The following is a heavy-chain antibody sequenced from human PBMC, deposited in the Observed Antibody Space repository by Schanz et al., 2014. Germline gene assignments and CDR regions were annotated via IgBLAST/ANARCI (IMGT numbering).Heavy chain of an antibody. J-gene: IGHJ4*02. CDR3: ARGVRIDY. D-gene: IGHD3-3*01. V-gene: IGHV3-9*01. CDR2: MSWNAGSL. Sequence: EVQLVESGGGLVQPGRSLRLSCAASGFPFNEYGMLWVRQAPGKGLEWVSGMSWNAGSLGYGDSVKGRFTISRDNAKNSLYLQMNSLTAEDTAVYYCARGVRIDYWGQGTLVTVSS. CDR1: GFPFNEYG.